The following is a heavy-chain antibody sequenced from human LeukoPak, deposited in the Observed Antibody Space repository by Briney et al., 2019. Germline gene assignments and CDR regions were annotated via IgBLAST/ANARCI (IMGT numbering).Heavy chain of an antibody. CDR3: ARESSSGYSYGYYFDY. V-gene: IGHV3-21*01. CDR2: ISSSSSYI. D-gene: IGHD5-18*01. CDR1: DGSISSSGYY. J-gene: IGHJ4*02. Sequence: ETLSLTCTVSDGSISSSGYYWTWVRQAPGKGLEWVSSISSSSSYIYYADSVKGRFTISRDNAKNSLYLQMNSLRAEDTAVYYCARESSSGYSYGYYFDYWGQGTLVTVSS.